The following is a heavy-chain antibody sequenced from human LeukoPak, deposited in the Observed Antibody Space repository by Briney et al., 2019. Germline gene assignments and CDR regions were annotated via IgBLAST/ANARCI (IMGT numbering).Heavy chain of an antibody. CDR2: IRGSGGGT. V-gene: IGHV3-23*01. CDR1: GFTFINYG. CDR3: VKARMPYCGADCLES. Sequence: GGSLRLSCAASGFTFINYGMSWVRQAPGKGLEWVSVIRGSGGGTYYADSVKGGFTISRENAKSTGYLQMNSLRAKEPAVYNGVKARMPYCGADCLESWGQGTLVTVSS. J-gene: IGHJ4*02. D-gene: IGHD2-21*02.